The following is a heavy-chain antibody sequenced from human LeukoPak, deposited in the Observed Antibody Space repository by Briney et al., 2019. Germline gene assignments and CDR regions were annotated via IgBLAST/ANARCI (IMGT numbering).Heavy chain of an antibody. Sequence: PGKSLRLSCAASGFTFSSSGMHWVRQAPGKGLEWVAFIRYDGSNKYYADSVKGRFTISRDNSKNTLYLQMNSLRAEDTAVYYCAKDRSFRYYYDSSGPTYFDYWGQGTLVTVSS. J-gene: IGHJ4*02. CDR1: GFTFSSSG. D-gene: IGHD3-22*01. CDR3: AKDRSFRYYYDSSGPTYFDY. V-gene: IGHV3-30*02. CDR2: IRYDGSNK.